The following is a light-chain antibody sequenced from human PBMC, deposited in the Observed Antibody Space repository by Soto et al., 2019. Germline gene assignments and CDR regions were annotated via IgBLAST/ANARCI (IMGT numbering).Light chain of an antibody. CDR3: QHYNNWPPIT. CDR2: GAS. V-gene: IGKV3-15*01. Sequence: EVVLTQSPGTLSLSPGERATLSCRASQSVGSSYLALYQQKPGQAPRLLIYGASIRANGIPARFSGSGSGTEFTLTISTLQSEDFAIYYCQHYNNWPPITFGQGTRLEI. CDR1: QSVGSSY. J-gene: IGKJ5*01.